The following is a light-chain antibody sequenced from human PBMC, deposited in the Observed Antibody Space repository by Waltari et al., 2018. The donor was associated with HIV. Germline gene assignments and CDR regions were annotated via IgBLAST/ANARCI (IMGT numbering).Light chain of an antibody. Sequence: DIQMTQSPSSLSAFVGDRVIITCRASQEISSYLNWYQQKPGKAPRLLIYAASSLQSGVPSRFSGSGSGTEFTLTINSLQPEDFATYYSQQSYKTPETFGQGTKVETK. CDR1: QEISSY. CDR2: AAS. J-gene: IGKJ1*01. CDR3: QQSYKTPET. V-gene: IGKV1-39*01.